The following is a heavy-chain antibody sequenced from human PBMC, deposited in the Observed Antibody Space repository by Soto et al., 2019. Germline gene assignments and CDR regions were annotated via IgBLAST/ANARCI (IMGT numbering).Heavy chain of an antibody. D-gene: IGHD3-9*01. CDR2: IYFRGNT. CDR3: ARLEGLATISYYFDF. V-gene: IGHV4-39*01. J-gene: IGHJ4*02. CDR1: GDSINSDKYY. Sequence: QLQLQESGPGLVKPSETLSLTCSVSGDSINSDKYYWGWIRQPPGKVLEWIGSIYFRGNTYYNPSLQTRVTISLDKSKIQFSLRLNSVTAADSAVYFCARLEGLATISYYFDFWGQGALVTVSS.